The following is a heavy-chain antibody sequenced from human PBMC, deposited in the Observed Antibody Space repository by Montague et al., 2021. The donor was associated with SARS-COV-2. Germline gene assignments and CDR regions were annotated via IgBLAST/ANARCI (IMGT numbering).Heavy chain of an antibody. Sequence: SETLSLTCTVSAGSINNHYWSWIRQTPGKELEWIAYVYFSGTASYNPSLKSRVTISVDTSRNQFSLRLNSVTAADTAVYYCATVQKVSLIIMFRSGWFDPWGQGTLVTVSS. D-gene: IGHD3-22*01. CDR3: ATVQKVSLIIMFRSGWFDP. CDR2: VYFSGTA. J-gene: IGHJ5*02. V-gene: IGHV4-59*04. CDR1: AGSINNHY.